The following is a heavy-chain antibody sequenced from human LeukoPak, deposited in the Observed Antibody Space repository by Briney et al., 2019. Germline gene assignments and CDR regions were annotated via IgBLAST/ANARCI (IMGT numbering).Heavy chain of an antibody. J-gene: IGHJ4*02. D-gene: IGHD4-17*01. V-gene: IGHV4-59*08. Sequence: PSETLSLTCTVSGGSISSYYWSWIRQPPGKGLEWIGYIYYSGSTNYNPSLKSRVTISVDTSKNRFSLKLSSVTAADTAVYYCARGNYGVRDLDYWGQGTLVTVSS. CDR1: GGSISSYY. CDR2: IYYSGST. CDR3: ARGNYGVRDLDY.